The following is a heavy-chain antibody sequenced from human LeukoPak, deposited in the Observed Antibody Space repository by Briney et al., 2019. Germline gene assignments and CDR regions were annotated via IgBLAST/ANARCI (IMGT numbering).Heavy chain of an antibody. Sequence: GGSLRLSCAASGFTFSSYWMHWVRQAPGKGPVWVSRINNDGSGTTYADSVKGRFTISRDDAKNTLYLQMNSLSAEDTAVYYCVRGGESTWSWGQGTLVTVSS. CDR2: INNDGSGT. CDR3: VRGGESTWS. J-gene: IGHJ5*02. V-gene: IGHV3-74*01. D-gene: IGHD2-15*01. CDR1: GFTFSSYW.